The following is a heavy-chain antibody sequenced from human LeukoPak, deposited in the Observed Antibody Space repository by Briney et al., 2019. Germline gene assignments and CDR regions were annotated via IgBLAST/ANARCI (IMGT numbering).Heavy chain of an antibody. CDR3: ARVRYTSGLYYFES. J-gene: IGHJ4*02. Sequence: ASVNVSCKASGYNFISSGMSWVRQATGQGLEGMGWVNSNTGNPTYAQGFTGRFVFSWDTSVSTAYLQISSLKAEDTAVYYCARVRYTSGLYYFESWGQGTLVTVSS. CDR1: GYNFISSG. CDR2: VNSNTGNP. D-gene: IGHD6-19*01. V-gene: IGHV7-4-1*02.